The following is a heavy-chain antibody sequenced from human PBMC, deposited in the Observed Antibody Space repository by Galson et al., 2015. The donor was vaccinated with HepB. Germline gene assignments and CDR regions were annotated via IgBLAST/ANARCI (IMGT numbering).Heavy chain of an antibody. V-gene: IGHV3-15*01. J-gene: IGHJ2*01. Sequence: SLRLSCAASGFTFSNAWMTWVRQAPGKGLEWVGRIKKKSDGGTTDYAAPVKGRLTISRDTSKNTLYLQMNSLKTDDTGVYYCAANYLDLWGRGTLVIVSS. D-gene: IGHD3-10*01. CDR2: IKKKSDGGTT. CDR3: AANYLDL. CDR1: GFTFSNAW.